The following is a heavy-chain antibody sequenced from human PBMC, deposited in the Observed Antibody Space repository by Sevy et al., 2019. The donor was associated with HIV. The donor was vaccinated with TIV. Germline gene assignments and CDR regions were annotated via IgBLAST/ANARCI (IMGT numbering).Heavy chain of an antibody. CDR1: GFTFSSYA. CDR2: ISGSGGST. D-gene: IGHD3-22*01. Sequence: GGSLRLSCAASGFTFSSYAMSWVRQAPGKGLEWVSAISGSGGSTYYADSVKGRFTISRDNSKNTLYLQMNSLRAEDTAVYYCAKIAWSPYDSSGYYYRHYYYGMDVWGQGTTVTVSS. V-gene: IGHV3-23*01. CDR3: AKIAWSPYDSSGYYYRHYYYGMDV. J-gene: IGHJ6*02.